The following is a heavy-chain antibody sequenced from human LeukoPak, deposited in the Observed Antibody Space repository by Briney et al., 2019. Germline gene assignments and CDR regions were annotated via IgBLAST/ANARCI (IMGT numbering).Heavy chain of an antibody. V-gene: IGHV3-30*04. J-gene: IGHJ5*02. CDR2: ISYDGSYR. CDR1: GFTFSSYA. Sequence: GGSLRLSCAASGFTFSSYAMHWVRQAAGKGLEGVAVISYDGSYRYYADSVKGRFTISRDNSKTTLYLQMNSLRAEDTAVYYCAREARYDISTGYYHLWGQGTLVTVSS. CDR3: AREARYDISTGYYHL. D-gene: IGHD3-9*01.